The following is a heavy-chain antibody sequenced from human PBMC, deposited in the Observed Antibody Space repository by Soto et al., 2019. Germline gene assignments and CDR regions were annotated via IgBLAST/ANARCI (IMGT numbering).Heavy chain of an antibody. D-gene: IGHD1-7*01. CDR3: ARETSWLDP. CDR2: IYYSGST. V-gene: IGHV4-31*03. CDR1: GGSISSGGYY. J-gene: IGHJ5*02. Sequence: PSETLSLTCTVSGGSISSGGYYWSWIRQHPGRGLEWIGYIYYSGSTHYNPSLKSRVTISVDTSRTQFSLNLYSVTAADTAVYYCARETSWLDPWGQGTLVTVSS.